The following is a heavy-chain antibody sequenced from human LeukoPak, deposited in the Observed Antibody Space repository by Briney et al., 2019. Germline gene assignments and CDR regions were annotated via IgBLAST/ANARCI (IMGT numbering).Heavy chain of an antibody. CDR3: AGKVIGYCSSTSCYTHYGMDV. CDR1: GGSISSYY. Sequence: SETLSLTCTVSGGSISSYYWSWIRQPAGKGLEWIGRIYTSRSTNYNPSLKSRVTMSVDTSKNQFSLKLSSVTAADTAVYYCAGKVIGYCSSTSCYTHYGMDVWGQGTTVTVSS. D-gene: IGHD2-2*02. CDR2: IYTSRST. V-gene: IGHV4-4*07. J-gene: IGHJ6*02.